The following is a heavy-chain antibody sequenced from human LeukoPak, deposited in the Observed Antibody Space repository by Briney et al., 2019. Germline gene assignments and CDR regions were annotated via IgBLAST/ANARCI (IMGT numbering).Heavy chain of an antibody. V-gene: IGHV1-24*01. Sequence: ASVKVSCKVSGYTLTELSMHWVRQAPGKGLEWMGGFDPEDGETIYAQKFQGGVTMTEDTSTDTAYMELSSLRSEDTAVYYCATGLRYFDWYDYWGQGTLVTVSS. CDR1: GYTLTELS. D-gene: IGHD3-9*01. J-gene: IGHJ4*02. CDR3: ATGLRYFDWYDY. CDR2: FDPEDGET.